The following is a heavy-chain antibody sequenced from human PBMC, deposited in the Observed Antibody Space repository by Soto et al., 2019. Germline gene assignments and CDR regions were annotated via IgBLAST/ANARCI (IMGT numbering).Heavy chain of an antibody. J-gene: IGHJ4*02. D-gene: IGHD5-12*01. CDR1: GFSFSSYA. CDR2: ISARGGSS. CDR3: AKGSIEYSASIDN. V-gene: IGHV3-23*01. Sequence: EVQLLESGGGLVQPGGSLRLSCVASGFSFSSYAMVWVRQAPGKGLEWVSVISARGGSSYFADTVKGRFTISRDNSKNLLSLEMNSLRAEDTAIYFCAKGSIEYSASIDNWGQGTLVFVSS.